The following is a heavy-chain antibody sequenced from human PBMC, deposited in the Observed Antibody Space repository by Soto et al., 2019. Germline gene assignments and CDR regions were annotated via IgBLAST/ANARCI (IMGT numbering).Heavy chain of an antibody. D-gene: IGHD3-10*01. J-gene: IGHJ4*02. CDR3: AKDPSSGFAMENYFDY. CDR2: ISGSSTST. Sequence: VQLSGSGGGLVQPGGSLSLSCAASGFTFSSYAMSWVRQAPGKGLEWVSAISGSSTSTYYADSVKGRFTISRDNSKNTLYLQMNSLRAEDTAVYYWAKDPSSGFAMENYFDYWGQGTLVTVSS. CDR1: GFTFSSYA. V-gene: IGHV3-23*01.